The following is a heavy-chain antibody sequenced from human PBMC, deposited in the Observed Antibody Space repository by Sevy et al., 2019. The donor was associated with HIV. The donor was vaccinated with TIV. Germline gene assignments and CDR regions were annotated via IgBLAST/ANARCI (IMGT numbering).Heavy chain of an antibody. Sequence: GGSLRLSCAASGFIFSDFYMSWVRQAPGKGLEWISYISSRGSTIYYADSVKGRFTISRDNAKNSLYRQMNSPPAEDTAVYYCARDHVVVEPLANYRMDVWGQGTTVTVSS. CDR3: ARDHVVVEPLANYRMDV. V-gene: IGHV3-11*01. D-gene: IGHD2-2*01. CDR1: GFIFSDFY. CDR2: ISSRGSTI. J-gene: IGHJ6*02.